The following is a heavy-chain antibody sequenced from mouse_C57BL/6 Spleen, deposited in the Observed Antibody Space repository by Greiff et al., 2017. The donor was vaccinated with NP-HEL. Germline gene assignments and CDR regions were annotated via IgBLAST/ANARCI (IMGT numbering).Heavy chain of an antibody. J-gene: IGHJ2*01. Sequence: QVQLQQSGAELARPGASVKMSCKASGYTFTSYTMHWVKQRPGQGLEWIGYINPSSGYTKYNQKFKDKATLTADKSSSTAYMQLSSLTSEDSAVYYCARLRLDDSGYLDYWGQGTTLTVSS. V-gene: IGHV1-4*01. D-gene: IGHD2-4*01. CDR1: GYTFTSYT. CDR3: ARLRLDDSGYLDY. CDR2: INPSSGYT.